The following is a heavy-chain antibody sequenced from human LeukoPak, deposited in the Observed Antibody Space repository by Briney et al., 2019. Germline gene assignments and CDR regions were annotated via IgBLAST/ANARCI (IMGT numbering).Heavy chain of an antibody. V-gene: IGHV1-46*01. CDR3: ARDLEPMVRGVIPNDYYYYYGMDV. CDR1: GYTFTGYF. D-gene: IGHD3-10*01. Sequence: ASVKVSCKASGYTFTGYFLHWVRQAPGQGLEWMGIINPSGSSTTYAQKFQGRVTMTRDTSTSTVYMELTSLRSEDTAVYFCARDLEPMVRGVIPNDYYYYYGMDVWGQGTTVTVSS. CDR2: INPSGSST. J-gene: IGHJ6*02.